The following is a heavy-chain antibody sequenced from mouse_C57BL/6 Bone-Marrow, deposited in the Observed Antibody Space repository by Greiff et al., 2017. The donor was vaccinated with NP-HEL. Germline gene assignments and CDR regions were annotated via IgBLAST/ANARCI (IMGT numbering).Heavy chain of an antibody. Sequence: DVQLVESGPGLVKPSQSLSLTCSVTGYSITSGYYWNWIRQFPGNKLEWMGYISYDGSNNYNPSLKNRISITRDTSKNQFFLKLNSVTTEDTATYYCARWDGPPYYFDYWGQGTTLTVSS. CDR3: ARWDGPPYYFDY. CDR1: GYSITSGYY. CDR2: ISYDGSN. J-gene: IGHJ2*01. D-gene: IGHD2-3*01. V-gene: IGHV3-6*01.